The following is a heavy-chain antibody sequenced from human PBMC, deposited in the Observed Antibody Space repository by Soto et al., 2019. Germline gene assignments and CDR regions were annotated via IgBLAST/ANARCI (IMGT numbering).Heavy chain of an antibody. CDR1: GGSISSYY. CDR2: IYYSGST. V-gene: IGHV4-59*01. Sequence: SETLSLTCTVSGGSISSYYWSWIRQPPGKGLEWIGYIYYSGSTNYNPSLKSRVTISVDTSKNQFSLKLSSVTAVDTAVYYCARGFPSDYDFWSGYYEGYYYYYMDVWGKGTTVTVSS. CDR3: ARGFPSDYDFWSGYYEGYYYYYMDV. D-gene: IGHD3-3*01. J-gene: IGHJ6*03.